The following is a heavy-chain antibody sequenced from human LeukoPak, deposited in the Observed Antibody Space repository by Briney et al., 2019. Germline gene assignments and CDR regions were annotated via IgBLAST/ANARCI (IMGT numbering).Heavy chain of an antibody. CDR1: GGSFSGYY. D-gene: IGHD3-22*01. V-gene: IGHV4-34*01. CDR2: INHSGST. Sequence: SETLSLTCAVYGGSFSGYYWSWIRQPPGKGLEWIGEINHSGSTNYNPSLKSRVTISVDTSKNQFSLKLSSVTAADTAVYYCAKLPRQSDYYDSSGYSTPVDYWGQGTLVTVSS. CDR3: AKLPRQSDYYDSSGYSTPVDY. J-gene: IGHJ4*02.